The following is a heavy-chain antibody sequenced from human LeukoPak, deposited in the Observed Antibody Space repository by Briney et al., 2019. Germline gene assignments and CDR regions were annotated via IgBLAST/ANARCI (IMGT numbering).Heavy chain of an antibody. CDR3: AREIVSSYYYNGMDV. Sequence: PSETLSLTCTVSGGSISNTDSYWNWIRQPPGKGLEWIGFISYSGNTYSTPSLESRLTISIDTAKNQFSLSLSSATAADTAVYFCAREIVSSYYYNGMDVWGQGTTVTVSS. V-gene: IGHV4-30-4*01. J-gene: IGHJ6*02. CDR1: GGSISNTDSY. CDR2: ISYSGNT. D-gene: IGHD5/OR15-5a*01.